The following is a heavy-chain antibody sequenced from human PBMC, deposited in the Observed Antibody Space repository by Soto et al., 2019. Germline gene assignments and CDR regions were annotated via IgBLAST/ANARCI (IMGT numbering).Heavy chain of an antibody. V-gene: IGHV4-39*01. CDR3: ARWAISCYFVGSWFDP. D-gene: IGHD3-22*01. Sequence: PSETLSLTCTVSGGSISSSSYYWGWIRQPPGKGLEWIGSIYYSGSTYYNPSLKSRVTISVDTSKNQFSLKLSSVTAADTAVYYCARWAISCYFVGSWFDPWGQGTLVTVSS. J-gene: IGHJ5*02. CDR1: GGSISSSSYY. CDR2: IYYSGST.